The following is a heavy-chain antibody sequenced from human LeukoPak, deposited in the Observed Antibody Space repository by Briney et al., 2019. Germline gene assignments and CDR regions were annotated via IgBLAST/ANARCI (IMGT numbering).Heavy chain of an antibody. J-gene: IGHJ4*02. V-gene: IGHV4-59*10. CDR2: IYTSGST. CDR3: ARRGYCSSTSCYSRGSPLDY. D-gene: IGHD2-2*02. CDR1: SGSFSDYY. Sequence: SETLFLTCAVYSGSFSDYYWTWIRQPAGKGLEWIGRIYTSGSTNYNPSLKSRVTISVDTSKNQFSLKLSSVTAADTAVYYCARRGYCSSTSCYSRGSPLDYWGQGTLVTVSS.